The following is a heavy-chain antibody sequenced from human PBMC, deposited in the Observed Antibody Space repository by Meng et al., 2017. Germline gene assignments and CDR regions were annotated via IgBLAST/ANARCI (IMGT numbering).Heavy chain of an antibody. CDR2: IKPDGTMT. Sequence: EVQLVESGGGLVQSGGSLRLSCTVFGFTFRNYWMHWVRQAPGKGLVWVSRIKPDGTMTVYADSVKGRFTISRDNAKNTLYLQMNSLRSDDTAVYYCARSDWFDPWGQGTLVTVSS. CDR3: ARSDWFDP. V-gene: IGHV3-74*01. J-gene: IGHJ5*02. CDR1: GFTFRNYW.